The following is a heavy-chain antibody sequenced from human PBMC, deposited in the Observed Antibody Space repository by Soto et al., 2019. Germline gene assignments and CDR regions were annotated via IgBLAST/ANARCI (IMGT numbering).Heavy chain of an antibody. V-gene: IGHV4-31*03. Sequence: QVQLQESGPGLVKPSQTLSLTCTVSGGSISSGFYWSWIRQHPGKDLEWIGYIYYSGNTKYNPSLKSRVTISVETSKNQFSLKLSSVTAADTAVYYCARGFGELSAFDIWGHGTMVTVSS. CDR1: GGSISSGFY. J-gene: IGHJ3*02. D-gene: IGHD3-10*01. CDR3: ARGFGELSAFDI. CDR2: IYYSGNT.